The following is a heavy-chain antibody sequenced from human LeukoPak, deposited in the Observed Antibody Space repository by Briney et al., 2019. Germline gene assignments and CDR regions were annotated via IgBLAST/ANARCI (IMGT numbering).Heavy chain of an antibody. J-gene: IGHJ4*02. V-gene: IGHV3-30*04. CDR1: GFTFSSYV. CDR3: ARDDPENQFDY. CDR2: ISYDGSNE. Sequence: GGSLRLSCAASGFTFSSYVMHWVRQAPGKGLEWVAIISYDGSNEYYADSVKGRFTISRDNSKNTLYLQMNSLRAEDTAVYYCARDDPENQFDYWGQGTLVTVSS. D-gene: IGHD1-14*01.